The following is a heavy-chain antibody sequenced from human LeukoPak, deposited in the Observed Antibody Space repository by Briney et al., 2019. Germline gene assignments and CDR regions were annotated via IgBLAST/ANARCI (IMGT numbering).Heavy chain of an antibody. D-gene: IGHD6-13*01. CDR1: GGSFSGYY. J-gene: IGHJ4*02. V-gene: IGHV4-34*01. CDR3: ARDTFYSSSWYLLGTFDY. CDR2: INHSGST. Sequence: SETLSLTCAVYGGSFSGYYWSWIRQPPGKGLEWIGEINHSGSTNYNPSLKSRVTISVDTSKNQFSLKLSSVTAADTAVYYCARDTFYSSSWYLLGTFDYWGQGTLVTVSS.